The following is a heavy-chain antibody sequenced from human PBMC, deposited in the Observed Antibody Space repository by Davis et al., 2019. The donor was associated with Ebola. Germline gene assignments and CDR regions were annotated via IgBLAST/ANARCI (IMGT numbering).Heavy chain of an antibody. J-gene: IGHJ6*02. D-gene: IGHD2-2*01. V-gene: IGHV1-18*01. CDR2: ISAYNGNI. Sequence: AASVQVSCQASGYTFTSYGISWVRQAPGQGLEWMGWISAYNGNINYAQNLHGRVTMTTDTSTSTAYMELRSLRSDDTAVYYCAREGYCSSTSCSWVLFYYYYGMDVWGQGTTVTVSS. CDR1: GYTFTSYG. CDR3: AREGYCSSTSCSWVLFYYYYGMDV.